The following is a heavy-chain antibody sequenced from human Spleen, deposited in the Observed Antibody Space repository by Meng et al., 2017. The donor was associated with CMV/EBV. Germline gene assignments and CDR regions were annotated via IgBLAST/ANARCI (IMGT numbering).Heavy chain of an antibody. CDR3: ARDNHGFGELREDV. CDR1: GFTFSSYW. CDR2: IKQDGSEK. V-gene: IGHV3-7*01. J-gene: IGHJ6*02. Sequence: GALRLSCAASGFTFSSYWMSWVRQAPGKGLEWVANIKQDGSEKYYVGSVKGRFSISRDNANKSLYLQMNSLRVEDTAVYYCARDNHGFGELREDVWGQGITVTVSS. D-gene: IGHD3-10*01.